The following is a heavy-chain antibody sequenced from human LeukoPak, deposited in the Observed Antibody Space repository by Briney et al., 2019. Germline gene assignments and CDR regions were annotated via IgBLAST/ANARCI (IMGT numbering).Heavy chain of an antibody. V-gene: IGHV2-5*02. J-gene: IGHJ4*02. CDR3: AHRKGGYNWNDGDFDY. CDR2: IYWDDDK. CDR1: GFSLRTGGVG. D-gene: IGHD1-1*01. Sequence: SGPTLVNPTQTLTLTCTFSGFSLRTGGVGVGWIRQPPGKALESLALIYWDDDKRYSPSLRSRLTITKDTSKNQVVLTMTNMDPVDTATYYCAHRKGGYNWNDGDFDYWGQGTLVTVSS.